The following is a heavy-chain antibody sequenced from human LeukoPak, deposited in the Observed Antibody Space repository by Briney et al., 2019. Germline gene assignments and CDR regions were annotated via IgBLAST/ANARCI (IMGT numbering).Heavy chain of an antibody. V-gene: IGHV4-34*01. CDR1: GGSISSYY. Sequence: SETLSLTCTVSGGSISSYYWSWIRQPPGKGLEWIGEINHSGSTNYNPSLKSRVTISVDTSKNQFSLKLSSVTAADTAVYYCARGLGQQLVLRYFQHWGQGTLVTVSS. CDR3: ARGLGQQLVLRYFQH. CDR2: INHSGST. J-gene: IGHJ1*01. D-gene: IGHD6-13*01.